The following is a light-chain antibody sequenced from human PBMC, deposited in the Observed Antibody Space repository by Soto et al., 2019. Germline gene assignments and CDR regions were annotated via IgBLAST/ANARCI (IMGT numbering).Light chain of an antibody. Sequence: IQITQSPSSLSASVGDRVTITCRSSQSISSYLNWYQQKPGKAPNLLIYAASSLQSGVPSRFSGSGSGTDFTLTISSLQPEDFATYHCQQSYSTPPTFGGGTKVDIK. CDR1: QSISSY. V-gene: IGKV1-39*01. CDR2: AAS. CDR3: QQSYSTPPT. J-gene: IGKJ4*01.